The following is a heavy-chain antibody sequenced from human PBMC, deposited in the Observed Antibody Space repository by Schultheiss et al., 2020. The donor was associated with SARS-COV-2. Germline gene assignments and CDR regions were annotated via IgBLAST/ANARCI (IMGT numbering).Heavy chain of an antibody. D-gene: IGHD6-13*01. CDR1: GFTFDDYA. CDR2: IKSKSDGGTT. J-gene: IGHJ4*02. Sequence: GESLKISCPASGFTFDDYAMHWVRQAPGKRLEWIGRIKSKSDGGTTDYAAPLKGRFTISRDDSKNTLYLQMNSLKTEDTAVYYCTTVWQLLPYYWGQGTLVTVSS. CDR3: TTVWQLLPYY. V-gene: IGHV3-15*01.